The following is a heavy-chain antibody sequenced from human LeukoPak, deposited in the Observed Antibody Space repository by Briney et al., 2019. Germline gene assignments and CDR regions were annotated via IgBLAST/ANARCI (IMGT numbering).Heavy chain of an antibody. J-gene: IGHJ1*01. CDR1: GFTFSSYS. Sequence: GGSLRLSCAASGFTFSSYSMNWVRQAPGKGLEWVSYISSSSRTIYDADSVKGRFTISRDNAKNSLYLQMNSLRAEDTAVYYCARVVLGSSGYAQHWGQGTLVTVSS. CDR3: ARVVLGSSGYAQH. CDR2: ISSSSRTI. D-gene: IGHD3-22*01. V-gene: IGHV3-48*04.